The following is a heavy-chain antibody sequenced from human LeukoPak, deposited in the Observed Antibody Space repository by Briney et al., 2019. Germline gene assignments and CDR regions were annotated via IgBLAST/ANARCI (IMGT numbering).Heavy chain of an antibody. CDR2: IIPILGIA. V-gene: IGHV1-69*04. J-gene: IGHJ4*02. Sequence: SVKVSCKASGYTFTSYYMHWVRQAPGQGLEWMGRIIPILGIANYAQKFQGRVTITADKSTSTAYMELSSLRSEDTAVYYCARGVPHTSDWGQGTLVTVSS. CDR1: GYTFTSYY. CDR3: ARGVPHTSD. D-gene: IGHD2-2*01.